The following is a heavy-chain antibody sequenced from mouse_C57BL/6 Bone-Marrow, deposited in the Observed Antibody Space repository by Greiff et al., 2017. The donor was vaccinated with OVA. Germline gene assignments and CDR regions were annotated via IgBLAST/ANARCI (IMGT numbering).Heavy chain of an antibody. CDR2: IHPSDSDT. Sequence: QVHVKQPGAELVKPGASVKVSCKASGYTFTSYWMHWVKQRPGQGLEWIGRIHPSDSDTNYNQKFKGKATLTVDKSSSTAYMQLSSLTSEDSAVYYCAIEGIYYYGLFDYWGQGTTLTVSS. CDR1: GYTFTSYW. D-gene: IGHD1-1*01. J-gene: IGHJ2*01. CDR3: AIEGIYYYGLFDY. V-gene: IGHV1-74*01.